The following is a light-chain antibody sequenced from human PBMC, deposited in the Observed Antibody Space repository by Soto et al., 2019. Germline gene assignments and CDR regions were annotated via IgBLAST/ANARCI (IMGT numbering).Light chain of an antibody. V-gene: IGKV3-20*01. Sequence: EIVLTQSPGTLSLSPGERATLSCRASQSISSSYLAWYQQIPGQAPRLLIYGASVRATGIPDRFSGSGSGTDFTPTISRLEPVFLSLDFCQDYDCSPVSCGGEPKV. CDR3: QDYDCSPVS. CDR2: GAS. CDR1: QSISSSY. J-gene: IGKJ4*01.